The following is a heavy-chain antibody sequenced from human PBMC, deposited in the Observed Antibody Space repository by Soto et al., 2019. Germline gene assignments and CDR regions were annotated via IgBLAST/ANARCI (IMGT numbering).Heavy chain of an antibody. CDR1: GFTFRSYS. Sequence: RRLSCAASGFTFRSYSIHWARQAPGKGLEWVSSIGTRSDVYYADSVKGRFTISRDNAKNSMALQMNSLRAEDTGVYYCAREETAWPLAYGLDVWGQETTVTVSS. CDR2: IGTRSDV. CDR3: AREETAWPLAYGLDV. V-gene: IGHV3-21*01. D-gene: IGHD2-21*02. J-gene: IGHJ6*02.